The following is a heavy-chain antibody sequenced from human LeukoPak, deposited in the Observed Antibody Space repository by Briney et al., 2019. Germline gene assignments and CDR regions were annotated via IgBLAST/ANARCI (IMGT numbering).Heavy chain of an antibody. Sequence: GGSLRLSRAASGFTFSSYGMHWVRQAPGKGLEWVSFISYDGSNQFYADSVKGRFTISRDNSKKTLYLQMNTPRAEDTAVYYCAKDRLLGDSYYDNSGYGLGQWGQGTPVTASS. CDR1: GFTFSSYG. V-gene: IGHV3-30*18. D-gene: IGHD3-22*01. J-gene: IGHJ4*02. CDR2: ISYDGSNQ. CDR3: AKDRLLGDSYYDNSGYGLGQ.